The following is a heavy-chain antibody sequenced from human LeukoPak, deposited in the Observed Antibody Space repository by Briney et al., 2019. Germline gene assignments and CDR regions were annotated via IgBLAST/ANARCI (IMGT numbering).Heavy chain of an antibody. Sequence: SETLSLTCTVSGGSISSGSYYWGWIRQPPGKGLEWIGIIYNSGITYYNPSLKSRVTISVDTSKNQFSLKLSSVTAADTAVYYCARGYSNWYFDYWGQGTLVTVSS. D-gene: IGHD4-11*01. CDR2: IYNSGIT. V-gene: IGHV4-39*07. CDR3: ARGYSNWYFDY. CDR1: GGSISSGSYY. J-gene: IGHJ4*02.